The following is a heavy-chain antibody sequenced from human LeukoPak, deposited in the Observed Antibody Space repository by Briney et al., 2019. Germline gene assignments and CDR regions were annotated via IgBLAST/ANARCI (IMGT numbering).Heavy chain of an antibody. Sequence: GGPLRLSCAASGFTFSSYAMSWVRQAPGKGLEWVSAISGSGGSTYYADSVKGRFTISRDNSKNTLYLQMNSLRAEDTAVYYCAKDFSNYECCFYYWGQGTLVTVSS. CDR2: ISGSGGST. CDR1: GFTFSSYA. CDR3: AKDFSNYECCFYY. V-gene: IGHV3-23*01. J-gene: IGHJ4*02. D-gene: IGHD4-11*01.